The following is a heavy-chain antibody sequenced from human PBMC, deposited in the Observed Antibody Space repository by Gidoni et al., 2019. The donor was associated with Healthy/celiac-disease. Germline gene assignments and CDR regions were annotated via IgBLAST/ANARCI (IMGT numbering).Heavy chain of an antibody. CDR2: IYHSGST. D-gene: IGHD3-22*01. CDR3: ACQEYYYDSSGYSVDY. CDR1: GGPISRVGYS. V-gene: IGHV4-30-2*01. J-gene: IGHJ4*02. Sequence: MQLQESGSGLVQPSPTLSLTCAVYGGPISRVGYSWSWIRQPPGKGLEWIGYIYHSGSTNYNPSLTSRVTLSVDRSKNQFSLKLSFVTAADTAVYYCACQEYYYDSSGYSVDYWGQGTLVTVSS.